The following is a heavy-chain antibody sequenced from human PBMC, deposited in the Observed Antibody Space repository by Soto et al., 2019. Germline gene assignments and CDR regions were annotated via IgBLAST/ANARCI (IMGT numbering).Heavy chain of an antibody. CDR2: IHYSGNT. V-gene: IGHV4-31*03. J-gene: IGHJ4*02. D-gene: IGHD3-10*01. CDR1: GGSISSGGYY. Sequence: QVQLQESGPGLVKPSQTLSLTCTVSGGSISSGGYYWSWIRQHPGKGLEWIGHIHYSGNTYYNSSLMSRLTKSVDTSENQFSLRLSSVTAADTAVYYCASGQSMARGAVFDYWGQGTLVTVSS. CDR3: ASGQSMARGAVFDY.